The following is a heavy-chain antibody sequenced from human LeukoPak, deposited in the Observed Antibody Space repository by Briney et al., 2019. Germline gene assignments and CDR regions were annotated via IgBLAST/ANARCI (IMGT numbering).Heavy chain of an antibody. CDR1: GFTFSSYW. J-gene: IGHJ4*02. V-gene: IGHV3-74*01. CDR3: GTDMVKGY. Sequence: GGSLRLSCAVSGFTFSSYWMHWVRQAPGKGLVWVSRINSDGSSTNYADSVKGRFTISRDNAKNTLHLQMNSLRAEDAAVYYCGTDMVKGYWGQGTLLTVAS. D-gene: IGHD2-21*01. CDR2: INSDGSST.